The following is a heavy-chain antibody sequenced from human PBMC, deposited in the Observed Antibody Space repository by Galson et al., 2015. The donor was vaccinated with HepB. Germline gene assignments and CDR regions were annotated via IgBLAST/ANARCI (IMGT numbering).Heavy chain of an antibody. CDR1: GYTFTSYA. CDR2: ISAYSANT. D-gene: IGHD4-23*01. CDR3: GRLREVETPIGD. Sequence: SVKVSCKASGYTFTSYAISWVRQAPGQGLEWMGWISAYSANTNYPQKLQGRVTLTTDTSTATAYMELRSLRSDDTAVYYCGRLREVETPIGDWGQGTLVTVSS. J-gene: IGHJ4*02. V-gene: IGHV1-18*01.